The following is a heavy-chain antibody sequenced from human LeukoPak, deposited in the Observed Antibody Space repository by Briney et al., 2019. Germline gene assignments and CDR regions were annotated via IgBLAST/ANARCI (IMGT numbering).Heavy chain of an antibody. CDR3: ARFSVAAAGTGWFDP. CDR1: GGSISSSSYY. J-gene: IGHJ5*02. V-gene: IGHV4-61*03. CDR2: IYYSGST. D-gene: IGHD6-13*01. Sequence: SETLSLTCTVSGGSISSSSYYWSWIRQPPGKGLELIGYIYYSGSTNYNPSLKSRVTISVDTSKNHLSLKLSSVTAADTAVYYCARFSVAAAGTGWFDPWGQGTLVTVSA.